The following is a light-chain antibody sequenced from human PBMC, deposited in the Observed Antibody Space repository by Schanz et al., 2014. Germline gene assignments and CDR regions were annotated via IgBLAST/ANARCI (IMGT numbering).Light chain of an antibody. J-gene: IGKJ3*01. CDR1: QNINTH. CDR2: GAS. V-gene: IGKV3-20*01. CDR3: QQFGSSPFT. Sequence: EIVLTQSPATLSLSPGEGAALSCRASQNINTHLGWYQQKPGQAPRLLIYGASTRATGIPDRFSGSGSGTDFTLTISRLEPEDFAVYYCQQFGSSPFTFGPGTKVDIK.